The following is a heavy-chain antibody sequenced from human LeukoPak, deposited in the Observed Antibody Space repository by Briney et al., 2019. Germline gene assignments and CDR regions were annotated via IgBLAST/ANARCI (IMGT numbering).Heavy chain of an antibody. V-gene: IGHV3-23*01. D-gene: IGHD2-21*02. Sequence: GWSLRLSCAASGFNFANHAMSLVRQTPGKGLEWVSAISGGGDITYYPDSVTGRFTISRDNSKDTLFLQMHSLRPGDTAVYYCVREDTPATANYWGQGTLVTISS. J-gene: IGHJ4*02. CDR1: GFNFANHA. CDR2: ISGGGDIT. CDR3: VREDTPATANY.